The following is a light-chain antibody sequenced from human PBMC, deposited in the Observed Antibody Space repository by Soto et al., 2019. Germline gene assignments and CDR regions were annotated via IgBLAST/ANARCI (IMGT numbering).Light chain of an antibody. Sequence: DIQMTQSPSAMSASVGDRVTITCRASQGINNYLAWFQQKPGKVPKRLIFGASSWQSGVPSRFSGSGSGTEFSLTISSLQPEDFAIYYCLQHDSYPLTFGGGTKVEIK. CDR3: LQHDSYPLT. V-gene: IGKV1-17*03. CDR1: QGINNY. J-gene: IGKJ4*01. CDR2: GAS.